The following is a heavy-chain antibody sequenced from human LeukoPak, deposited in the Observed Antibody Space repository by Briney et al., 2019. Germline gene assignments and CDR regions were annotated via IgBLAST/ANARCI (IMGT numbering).Heavy chain of an antibody. CDR3: AKDGGHTSVLYYFEC. CDR1: RFTFDDYA. J-gene: IGHJ4*02. Sequence: GGSLRLSCAASRFTFDDYAMHWVRQAPGKGLEWVSGISWNSGSIGYADSVKGRFTISRDNAKNSLYLQMNSLRAEDTALYYCAKDGGHTSVLYYFECWGQGTLVTVSS. V-gene: IGHV3-9*01. CDR2: ISWNSGSI. D-gene: IGHD6-19*01.